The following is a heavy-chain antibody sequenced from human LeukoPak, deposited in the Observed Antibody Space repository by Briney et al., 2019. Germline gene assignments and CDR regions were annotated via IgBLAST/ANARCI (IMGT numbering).Heavy chain of an antibody. CDR1: GITFRDYW. D-gene: IGHD3/OR15-3a*01. J-gene: IGHJ4*02. CDR3: AGGTGWRANY. V-gene: IGHV3-7*01. Sequence: PGGSLRLSCAASGITFRDYWMNWVRQTPGKGLEWVANIKQDGNERYYVDSVKGRFTISRDNAKNSLSLQMNSLRAEDTAVYYCAGGTGWRANYWGQGTLVTVSS. CDR2: IKQDGNER.